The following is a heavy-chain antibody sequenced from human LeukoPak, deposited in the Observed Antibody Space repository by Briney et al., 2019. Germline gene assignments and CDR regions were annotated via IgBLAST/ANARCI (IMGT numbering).Heavy chain of an antibody. CDR3: ARTQDYCRSTSCYTSFDY. Sequence: VSVKVSCKASGYIFTNYGITWVRQAPGQGLEWMGWISADNGNTKYAQKFQGRVTITADESTSTAYMELSSLRSEDTAVYYCARTQDYCRSTSCYTSFDYWGQGTLVTVSS. V-gene: IGHV1-18*01. D-gene: IGHD2-2*01. CDR2: ISADNGNT. J-gene: IGHJ4*02. CDR1: GYIFTNYG.